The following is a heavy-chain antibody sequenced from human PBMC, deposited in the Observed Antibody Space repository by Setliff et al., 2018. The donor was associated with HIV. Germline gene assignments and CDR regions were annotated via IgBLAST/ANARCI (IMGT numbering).Heavy chain of an antibody. J-gene: IGHJ4*02. D-gene: IGHD6-19*01. CDR1: GYTFNSYG. Sequence: AAVKVSCKASGYTFNSYGISWVRQAPGQGPEWVGWIATYNGNTNYAQRLQGRVTLTTDTSTSTDYMELRSLSFDDTAVYFCARGVSQAYTYGSGAYYYFDFWGLGTLVTVSS. V-gene: IGHV1-18*01. CDR2: IATYNGNT. CDR3: ARGVSQAYTYGSGAYYYFDF.